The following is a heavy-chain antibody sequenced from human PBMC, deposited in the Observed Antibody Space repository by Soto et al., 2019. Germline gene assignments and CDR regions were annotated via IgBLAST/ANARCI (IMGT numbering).Heavy chain of an antibody. CDR2: INPNSGGT. CDR3: ARDRAGCSGGSCYWRGGTYYFDY. D-gene: IGHD2-15*01. V-gene: IGHV1-2*04. J-gene: IGHJ4*02. CDR1: GYTFTGYY. Sequence: ASVKVSCKASGYTFTGYYMHWVRQAPGQGLEWMGWINPNSGGTNYAQKFQGWVTMTRATSISTAYMERSRLRSDDTAVYYCARDRAGCSGGSCYWRGGTYYFDYWGQGTLVTVSS.